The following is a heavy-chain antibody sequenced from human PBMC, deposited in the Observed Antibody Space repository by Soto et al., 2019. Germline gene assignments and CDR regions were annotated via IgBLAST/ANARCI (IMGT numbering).Heavy chain of an antibody. CDR3: ARGPSYGDYLFDY. D-gene: IGHD4-17*01. V-gene: IGHV3-13*01. CDR1: GFTFSSYD. CDR2: IGTAGDT. Sequence: SLRLSCAASGFTFSSYDMHWVRQATGKGLEWVSAIGTAGDTYYPGSVKGRFTISRENAKNSLYLQMNSLRAGDTAVYYCARGPSYGDYLFDYWGQGTLVTVSS. J-gene: IGHJ4*02.